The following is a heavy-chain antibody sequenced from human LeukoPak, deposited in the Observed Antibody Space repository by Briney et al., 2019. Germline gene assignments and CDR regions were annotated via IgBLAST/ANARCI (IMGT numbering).Heavy chain of an antibody. V-gene: IGHV4-59*08. CDR1: GGSFSGYY. CDR3: VRYCSSTSCYVNAFDI. D-gene: IGHD2-2*01. Sequence: SETLSLTCAVYGGSFSGYYWSWIRQPPGKGLEWIGYIYYSGSTNYKPSLKSRVSTSVDTSKNQFSLKLSSVTAADTAVYYCVRYCSSTSCYVNAFDIWGQGTMVTVSS. CDR2: IYYSGST. J-gene: IGHJ3*02.